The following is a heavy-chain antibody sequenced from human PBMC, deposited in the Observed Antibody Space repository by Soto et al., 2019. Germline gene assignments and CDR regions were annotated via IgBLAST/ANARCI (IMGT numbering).Heavy chain of an antibody. CDR3: ATSPKAATNFDY. Sequence: QVQLVQSGAEVKKPGSSVKVSCKASGGTFSSYAISWVRQAPGQGLEWMGGIIPIFGTAHYAQKFQGRVTITSAESTSTAYMELSTLRSEDTAVYYCATSPKAATNFDYWGQGTLVTVSS. J-gene: IGHJ4*02. V-gene: IGHV1-69*01. CDR2: IIPIFGTA. D-gene: IGHD2-15*01. CDR1: GGTFSSYA.